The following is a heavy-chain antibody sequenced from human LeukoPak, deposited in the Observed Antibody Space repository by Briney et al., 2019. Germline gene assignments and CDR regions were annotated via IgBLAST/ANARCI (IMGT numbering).Heavy chain of an antibody. CDR3: ARDVAVNAFDI. V-gene: IGHV4-59*01. CDR1: GGSISSYY. J-gene: IGHJ3*02. D-gene: IGHD6-19*01. Sequence: SETLSLTCTVSGGSISSYYWSWIRQPPGKGLEWIGYIYYSGSTNYNPSLKSRVTISVDTSKNQFSLKLSSVTAADTAVYYCARDVAVNAFDIWGQGTMVTVSS. CDR2: IYYSGST.